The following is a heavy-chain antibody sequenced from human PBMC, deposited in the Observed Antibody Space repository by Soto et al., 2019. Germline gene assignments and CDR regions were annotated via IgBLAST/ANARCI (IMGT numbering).Heavy chain of an antibody. V-gene: IGHV2-5*01. CDR1: GFSLSTDEVG. J-gene: IGHJ4*02. D-gene: IGHD5-12*01. CDR3: VHDGKRGYHGHDRFDY. CDR2: IYWNDDA. Sequence: SGPTLVNPTQTLTLTCTFSGFSLSTDEVGVAWIRQPPGKALEWLALIYWNDDARYSPPLQNRLTITKDTSKNQVVLTMTNMDPVDTATYYCVHDGKRGYHGHDRFDYWGQGTLVTVS.